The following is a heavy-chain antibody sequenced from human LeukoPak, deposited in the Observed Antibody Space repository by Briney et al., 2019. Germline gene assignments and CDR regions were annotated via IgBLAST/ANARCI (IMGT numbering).Heavy chain of an antibody. CDR1: GGSFSGYY. J-gene: IGHJ4*02. Sequence: SETLSLTCAVKGGSFSGYYWSWIRQPPGKGLEWIGEMNHSGSTNYNPSLKSRVTISVDTSKNQFSLKLSSVTAADTAVYYCARGSFFYDSSGDYPRGIDYWGQGTLVTVSS. D-gene: IGHD3-22*01. CDR2: MNHSGST. CDR3: ARGSFFYDSSGDYPRGIDY. V-gene: IGHV4-34*01.